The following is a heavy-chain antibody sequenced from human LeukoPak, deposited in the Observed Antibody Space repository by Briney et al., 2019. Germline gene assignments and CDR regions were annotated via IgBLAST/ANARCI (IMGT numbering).Heavy chain of an antibody. CDR1: GFTVSSNY. D-gene: IGHD3-22*01. CDR2: IYSGGST. CDR3: ARDRGYYDSCGYITLGAIDI. J-gene: IGHJ3*02. Sequence: GGSLRLSCAASGFTVSSNYMSWVRQAPGKGPEWVSVIYSGGSTYYADSVKGRFTISRDNSKNTLYLQMNSLRAEDTAVYYCARDRGYYDSCGYITLGAIDIWGQGTMVTVSS. V-gene: IGHV3-53*01.